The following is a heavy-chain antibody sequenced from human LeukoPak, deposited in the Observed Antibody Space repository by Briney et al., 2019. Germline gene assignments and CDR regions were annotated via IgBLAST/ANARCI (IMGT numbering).Heavy chain of an antibody. V-gene: IGHV4-34*01. D-gene: IGHD6-19*01. Sequence: PSETLSLTCAVYGGSFSGYYWSWIRQPPGKGLEWIGEINHSGNTNYNPSLKSRVTISVDTSKNQVSLKLTSVTAADTAVYYCARSQWLVRGYFQHWGQGTLVSVSS. CDR2: INHSGNT. J-gene: IGHJ1*01. CDR3: ARSQWLVRGYFQH. CDR1: GGSFSGYY.